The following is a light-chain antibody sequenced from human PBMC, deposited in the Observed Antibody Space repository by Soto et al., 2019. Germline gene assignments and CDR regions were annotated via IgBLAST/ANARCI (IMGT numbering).Light chain of an antibody. CDR3: QHYGNAPPST. Sequence: EIVLTQSPDTLSLSPGERATLSCRASQSVRSNYLAWYQHKPGQAPRLLMYDASSRTTGIPDRFSGSGSGIDFTLTISRLEPEDFAVYYCQHYGNAPPSTFGQGTKLEIK. CDR2: DAS. J-gene: IGKJ2*02. V-gene: IGKV3-20*01. CDR1: QSVRSNY.